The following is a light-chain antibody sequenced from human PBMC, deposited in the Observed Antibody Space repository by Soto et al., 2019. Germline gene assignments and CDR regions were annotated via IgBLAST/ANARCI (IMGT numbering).Light chain of an antibody. Sequence: DMEMTQSPSSLSASVGDRVTITCRASQSISNYLNWYQHKPGKVPKLLIYAASSLQSGVPTRFSGSGCVTDFTLTINSLQPEDFATYYCQQSYGTPLTFGGGTKIEIK. CDR3: QQSYGTPLT. CDR2: AAS. CDR1: QSISNY. V-gene: IGKV1-39*01. J-gene: IGKJ4*01.